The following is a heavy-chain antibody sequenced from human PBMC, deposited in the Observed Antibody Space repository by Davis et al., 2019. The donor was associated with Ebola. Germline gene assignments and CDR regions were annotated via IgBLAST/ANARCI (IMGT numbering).Heavy chain of an antibody. J-gene: IGHJ3*02. Sequence: GESLKIPCQGSGYSFTNYWIGWVRQMPGKGLEWMGIIYTGDSDTRYSPSFRGQVTISADKSMKTAFLQWSSLKASDTAMYYCASLRRTITGMDDAFDIWGQGTMVTVSP. CDR3: ASLRRTITGMDDAFDI. V-gene: IGHV5-51*01. CDR2: IYTGDSDT. CDR1: GYSFTNYW. D-gene: IGHD1-20*01.